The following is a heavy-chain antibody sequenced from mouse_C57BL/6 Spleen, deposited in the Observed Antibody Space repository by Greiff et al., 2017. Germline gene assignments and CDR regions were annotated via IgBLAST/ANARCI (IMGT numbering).Heavy chain of an antibody. V-gene: IGHV1-9*01. CDR2: ILPGSGST. J-gene: IGHJ4*01. CDR1: GYTFTGYW. D-gene: IGHD3-2*02. Sequence: QVQLQQSGAELMKPGASVKLSCKATGYTFTGYWIEWVQQRPGHGLEWIVEILPGSGSTNYNETFHGKATFTADTSSNTPYMQLSSLTTEDSAIYDCARGRLYHYAMDYWGQGTSVTVSS. CDR3: ARGRLYHYAMDY.